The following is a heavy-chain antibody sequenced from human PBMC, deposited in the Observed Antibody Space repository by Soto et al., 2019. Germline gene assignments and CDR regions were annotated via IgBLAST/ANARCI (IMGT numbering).Heavy chain of an antibody. Sequence: PGGSLRLSCAASGFTFSSYLMHWVRQTPGKGLVWVSRINSGGISRNYADSVKGRFTISRDNAKNTLYLQMNSLRAEDTAVYFCAREVGATFYWGQVTLVTAPS. CDR3: AREVGATFY. CDR2: INSGGISR. V-gene: IGHV3-74*01. D-gene: IGHD1-26*01. CDR1: GFTFSSYL. J-gene: IGHJ4*02.